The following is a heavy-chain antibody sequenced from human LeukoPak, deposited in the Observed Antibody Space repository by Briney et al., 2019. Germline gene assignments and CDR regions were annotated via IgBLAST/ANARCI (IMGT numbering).Heavy chain of an antibody. J-gene: IGHJ4*02. CDR1: GFTFSSYA. Sequence: GGSLRLSCAASGFTFSSYAMSWVRQAPGKGLEWVSGVSGSGGSTYYADSVKGRFTISRDNSKNTLYLQMNSLRAEDTAIYYCAKDLDIVATITGNWGQGTLVTVSS. CDR2: VSGSGGST. D-gene: IGHD5-12*01. CDR3: AKDLDIVATITGN. V-gene: IGHV3-23*01.